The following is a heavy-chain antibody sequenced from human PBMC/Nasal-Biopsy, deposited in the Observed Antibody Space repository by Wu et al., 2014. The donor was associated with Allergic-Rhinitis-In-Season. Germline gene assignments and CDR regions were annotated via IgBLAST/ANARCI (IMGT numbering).Heavy chain of an antibody. Sequence: SDRATWNWVRQSPSRGLEWLGRTYYRPKSKWSFAYGESVKSRIAVRPDTSTNQFSLQLNSVSPEDTAVYFCVREISWGAAFDVWGQGAAVTVSS. V-gene: IGHV6-1*01. D-gene: IGHD3-16*01. CDR3: VREISWGAAFDV. CDR1: SDRAT. J-gene: IGHJ3*01. CDR2: TYYRPKSKWSF.